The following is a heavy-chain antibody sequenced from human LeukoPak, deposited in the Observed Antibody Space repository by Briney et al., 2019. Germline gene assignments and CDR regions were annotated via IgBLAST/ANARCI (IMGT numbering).Heavy chain of an antibody. CDR2: IYSGGST. CDR1: GFSVSNNY. CDR3: AKELAATGSYYFDY. D-gene: IGHD6-13*01. Sequence: PGGSLRLSCAASGFSVSNNYMSWVRQAPGKGLEWVSVIYSGGSTYYADSVKGRFTISRDNSKNTLYLQMNSLRAEDTAIYYCAKELAATGSYYFDYWGQGTLVTVSS. V-gene: IGHV3-53*01. J-gene: IGHJ4*02.